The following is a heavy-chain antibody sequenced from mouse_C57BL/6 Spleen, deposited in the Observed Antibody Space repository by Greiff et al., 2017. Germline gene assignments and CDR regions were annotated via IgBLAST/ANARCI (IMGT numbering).Heavy chain of an antibody. CDR2: IDPSDSYT. J-gene: IGHJ2*01. D-gene: IGHD2-13*01. V-gene: IGHV1-69*01. CDR3: ARGVTGYFDY. Sequence: QVQLQQPGAELVMPGASVKLSCKASGYTFTSYWMPWVKQRPGQGLEWIGEIDPSDSYTNYNQKFKGKSTLTVDKSSSTAYMQLSSLTSEDSAVYYCARGVTGYFDYWGQGTTLTVSS. CDR1: GYTFTSYW.